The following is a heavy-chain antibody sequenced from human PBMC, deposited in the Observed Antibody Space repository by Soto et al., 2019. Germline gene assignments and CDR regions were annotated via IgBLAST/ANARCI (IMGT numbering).Heavy chain of an antibody. J-gene: IGHJ6*02. D-gene: IGHD3-10*01. CDR2: IKSKTDGGTT. CDR3: TITYYYGSGSNYGMDV. Sequence: GGSLRLSCAASGFTFSNAWMSWVRQAPGKGLEWVGRIKSKTDGGTTDYAAPVKGRFTISGDDSKNTLYLQMNSLKTEHTAVYYCTITYYYGSGSNYGMDVWGQGTTVTVSS. CDR1: GFTFSNAW. V-gene: IGHV3-15*01.